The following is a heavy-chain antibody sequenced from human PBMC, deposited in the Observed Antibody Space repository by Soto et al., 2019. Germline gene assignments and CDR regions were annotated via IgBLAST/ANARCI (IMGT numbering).Heavy chain of an antibody. CDR1: GYSFTSYW. CDR2: IYPGDSDT. D-gene: IGHD6-6*01. Sequence: ESLKISCTGSGYSFTSYWIGWVRQMPGKGLEWMGIIYPGDSDTRYSPSFQGQVTISADKSISTAYLQWSSLKASDTAMYYCATYSSSGSLGMDVWGQGTTVTVSS. CDR3: ATYSSSGSLGMDV. V-gene: IGHV5-51*01. J-gene: IGHJ6*02.